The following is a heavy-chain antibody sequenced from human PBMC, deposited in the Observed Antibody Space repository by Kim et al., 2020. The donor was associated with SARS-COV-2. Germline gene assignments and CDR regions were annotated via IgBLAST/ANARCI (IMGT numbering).Heavy chain of an antibody. D-gene: IGHD2-2*01. CDR3: ARHSIVVVPAAHYGMDV. Sequence: SVKGRFTISRDNAKNSRYLQMNSLRAEDTAVYYCARHSIVVVPAAHYGMDVWGQGTTVTVSS. V-gene: IGHV3-7*04. J-gene: IGHJ6*02.